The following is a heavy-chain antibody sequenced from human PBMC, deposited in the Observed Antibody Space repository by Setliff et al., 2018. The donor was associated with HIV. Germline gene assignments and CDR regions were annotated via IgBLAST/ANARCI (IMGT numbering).Heavy chain of an antibody. J-gene: IGHJ4*02. CDR2: ISTYNGNT. Sequence: GASVKVSCKASGYTFIHYDVSWVRRAPGQGLEWMGWISTYNGNTNYAQKFQGRVTMTTDTSTSAAYLELRSLRSDDTAIYYCARVRTYSDFYYPAPIPSYYFDFWGQGTLVTVS. CDR1: GYTFIHYD. CDR3: ARVRTYSDFYYPAPIPSYYFDF. D-gene: IGHD1-26*01. V-gene: IGHV1-18*01.